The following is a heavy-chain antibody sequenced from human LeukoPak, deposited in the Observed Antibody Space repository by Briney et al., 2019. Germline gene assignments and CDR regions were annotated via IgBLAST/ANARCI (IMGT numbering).Heavy chain of an antibody. V-gene: IGHV1-2*06. Sequence: DSVKVSCKASGYTFTGYYMHWVRQAPGQGLEWMGRINPNSGGTNYARKFQGRVTMTRDTSISTAYMELSSLRSDDTAVYYCARGYSGSPYDYWGQGTLVTVSS. CDR2: INPNSGGT. CDR1: GYTFTGYY. CDR3: ARGYSGSPYDY. D-gene: IGHD1-26*01. J-gene: IGHJ4*02.